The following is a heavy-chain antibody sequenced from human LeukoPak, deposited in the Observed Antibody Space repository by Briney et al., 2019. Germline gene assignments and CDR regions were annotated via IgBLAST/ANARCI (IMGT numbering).Heavy chain of an antibody. V-gene: IGHV4-34*01. CDR1: GGSFSGYY. CDR2: INHSGST. CDR3: ARRLVGQTFDY. D-gene: IGHD3-10*01. J-gene: IGHJ4*02. Sequence: SETLSLTCAVYGGSFSGYYWSWIRQPPGKGLEWIGEINHSGSTNYNPSLKSRVTISVDTSKNQFSLKLSSVTAADTAVYYCARRLVGQTFDYWGQGTLVTVSS.